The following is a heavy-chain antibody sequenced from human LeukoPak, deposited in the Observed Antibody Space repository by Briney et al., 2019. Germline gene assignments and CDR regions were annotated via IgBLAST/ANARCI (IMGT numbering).Heavy chain of an antibody. CDR3: ARGAPPTWRRRGWFDP. J-gene: IGHJ5*02. Sequence: PSETLSLTCAVYGVSFSGYYWSWIRQPPGKGLEWIGEINHSGSTNYNPSLKSRVTISVDTSKNQFSLKLSSVTAADTAVYYCARGAPPTWRRRGWFDPWGQGTLVTVSS. V-gene: IGHV4-34*01. CDR2: INHSGST. CDR1: GVSFSGYY.